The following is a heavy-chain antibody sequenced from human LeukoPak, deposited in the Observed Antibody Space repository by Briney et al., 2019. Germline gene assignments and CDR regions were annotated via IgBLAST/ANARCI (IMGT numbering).Heavy chain of an antibody. CDR2: IYYSGST. Sequence: SETLSLTCTVSGGSISNHYWSWVRQPPGRGLEWVGYIYYSGSTKYNPSLKSRVTISVDTSKNQFSLKLSSVTAADTAVYYCAREFYYDSSFSFDIWGQGTMVTVSS. V-gene: IGHV4-59*11. J-gene: IGHJ3*02. D-gene: IGHD3-22*01. CDR1: GGSISNHY. CDR3: AREFYYDSSFSFDI.